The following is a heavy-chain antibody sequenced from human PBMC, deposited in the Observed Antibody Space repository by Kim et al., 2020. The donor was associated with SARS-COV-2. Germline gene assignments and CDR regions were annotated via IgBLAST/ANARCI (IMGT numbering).Heavy chain of an antibody. CDR3: ARDYGGGSWFDP. Sequence: NYNPSRKSRVTISVDTSKNQFSLKLSSVSAADTAVYYCARDYGGGSWFDPWGQGTLVTVSS. D-gene: IGHD2-15*01. V-gene: IGHV4-59*01. J-gene: IGHJ5*02.